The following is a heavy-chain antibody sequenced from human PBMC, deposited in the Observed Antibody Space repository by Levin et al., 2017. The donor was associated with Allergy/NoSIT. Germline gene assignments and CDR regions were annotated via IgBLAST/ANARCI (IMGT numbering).Heavy chain of an antibody. V-gene: IGHV3-7*04. CDR2: IKQDGSEK. D-gene: IGHD1-1*01. CDR3: ARDLEGGEFDY. J-gene: IGHJ4*02. CDR1: GFTFSSYW. Sequence: SCAASGFTFSSYWMSWVRQAPGKGLEWVANIKQDGSEKYYVDSVKGRFTISRDNAKNSLYLQMNSLRAEDTAVYYCARDLEGGEFDYWGQGTLVTVSS.